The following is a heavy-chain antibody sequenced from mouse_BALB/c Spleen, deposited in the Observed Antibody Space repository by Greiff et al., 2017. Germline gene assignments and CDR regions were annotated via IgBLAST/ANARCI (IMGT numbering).Heavy chain of an antibody. D-gene: IGHD2-4*01. CDR1: GFTFSDYY. CDR3: ARGIYYEYYAMDY. V-gene: IGHV5-4*02. Sequence: EVKLMESGGGLVKPGGSLKLSCAASGFTFSDYYMYWVRQTPEKRLEWVATISDGGSYTYYPDSVKGRFTISRDNAKNNLYLQMSSLKSEDTAMYYCARGIYYEYYAMDYWGQGTSVTVSS. J-gene: IGHJ4*01. CDR2: ISDGGSYT.